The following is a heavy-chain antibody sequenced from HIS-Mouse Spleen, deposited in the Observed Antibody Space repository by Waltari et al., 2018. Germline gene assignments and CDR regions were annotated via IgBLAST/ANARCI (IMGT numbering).Heavy chain of an antibody. CDR2: ISYDGSKK. CDR1: GFTFSSYA. J-gene: IGHJ4*02. V-gene: IGHV3-30*04. D-gene: IGHD3-10*01. CDR3: ARDRLGGSGSYYFDY. Sequence: QVQLVESVGGVVQPGRSLRLSCAASGFTFSSYAMHWVRQAPGKGREWVAVISYDGSKKYYADSVKGRFTISRDNSKNTLYLQMNSLRAEDTAVYYCARDRLGGSGSYYFDYWGQGTLVTVSS.